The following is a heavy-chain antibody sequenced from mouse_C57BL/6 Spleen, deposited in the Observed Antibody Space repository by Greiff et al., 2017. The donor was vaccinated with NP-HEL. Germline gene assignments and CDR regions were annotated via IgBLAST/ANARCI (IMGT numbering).Heavy chain of an antibody. V-gene: IGHV5-17*01. CDR2: ISSGSSTI. CDR1: GFTFSDYG. Sequence: EVKLVESGGGLVKPGGSLKLSCAASGFTFSDYGMHWVRQAPEKGLEWVAYISSGSSTIYYADTVKGRFTISRDNAKNTLFLQMTSLRSEDTAMYYCARGSYGSSRYAMDYWGQGTSVTVSS. D-gene: IGHD1-1*01. CDR3: ARGSYGSSRYAMDY. J-gene: IGHJ4*01.